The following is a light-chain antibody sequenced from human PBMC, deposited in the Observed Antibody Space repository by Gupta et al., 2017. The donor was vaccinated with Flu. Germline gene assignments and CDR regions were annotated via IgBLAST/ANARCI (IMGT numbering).Light chain of an antibody. Sequence: SSELSLNPAVSVALRQTVRITCPGDSLRNSYVSWFQPEPGHAPALLLYAKIIRPSGIPERFSGSSSGSTAALTITWAQAEEEADYYCSTRFSTDNHQVVFGGGTKLTVL. CDR1: SLRNSY. J-gene: IGLJ2*01. V-gene: IGLV3-19*01. CDR3: STRFSTDNHQVV. CDR2: AKI.